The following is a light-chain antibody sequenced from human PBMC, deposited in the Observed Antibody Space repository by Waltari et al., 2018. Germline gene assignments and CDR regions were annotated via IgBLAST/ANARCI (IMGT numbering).Light chain of an antibody. CDR2: GTF. V-gene: IGKV3-20*01. Sequence: EIVLTQSPGTLSLSPGVGATLSCRTSQTIRTTSLAWYQQKPGQAPTLLIYGTFSRATGIPDRFTGSGSGTDFSLTISSLEPEDFATYYCQQYDISPLTFGGGTKVEIK. J-gene: IGKJ4*01. CDR1: QTIRTTS. CDR3: QQYDISPLT.